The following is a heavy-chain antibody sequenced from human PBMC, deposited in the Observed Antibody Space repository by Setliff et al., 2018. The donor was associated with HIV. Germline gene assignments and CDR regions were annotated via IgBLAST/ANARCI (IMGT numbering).Heavy chain of an antibody. CDR3: ARGKWEGLHHYFFDY. D-gene: IGHD1-26*01. Sequence: SETLSLTCTVSGGSISSGGYYWSWIRQPAGKGLEWIGRIYTSGSTTYSPSLKRRLSMSIDPPNSRFSLQLSSVTAADTAVYYCARGKWEGLHHYFFDYWGQGALVTVSS. CDR2: IYTSGST. V-gene: IGHV4-61*02. CDR1: GGSISSGGYY. J-gene: IGHJ4*02.